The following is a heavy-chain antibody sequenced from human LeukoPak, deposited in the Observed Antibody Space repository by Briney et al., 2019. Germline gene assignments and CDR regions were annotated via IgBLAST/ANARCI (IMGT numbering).Heavy chain of an antibody. Sequence: ASVKVSCKASGGTFSSYAISWVRQAPGQGLEWMGGIIPIFGTANYAQKFQGRVTITTDESTSTAYMELSSLRSEDTAVYYCARVVPAASLYYYYYMDVWGKGTTVTVS. CDR2: IIPIFGTA. CDR3: ARVVPAASLYYYYYMDV. D-gene: IGHD2-2*01. CDR1: GGTFSSYA. V-gene: IGHV1-69*05. J-gene: IGHJ6*03.